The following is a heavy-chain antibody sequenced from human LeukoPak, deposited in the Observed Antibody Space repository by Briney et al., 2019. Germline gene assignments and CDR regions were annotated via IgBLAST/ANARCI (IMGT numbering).Heavy chain of an antibody. CDR3: AREGDIVVVVAATGRDGTYYFDY. Sequence: PGGSLRLSCAASGFTFSSYGMHWVRQAPGKGLEWVAVIWYDGSNKYYADSVKGRFTISRDNSKNTLYLQMNSLRAEDTAVYYCAREGDIVVVVAATGRDGTYYFDYWGQGTLVTISS. J-gene: IGHJ4*02. CDR1: GFTFSSYG. V-gene: IGHV3-30*19. CDR2: IWYDGSNK. D-gene: IGHD2-15*01.